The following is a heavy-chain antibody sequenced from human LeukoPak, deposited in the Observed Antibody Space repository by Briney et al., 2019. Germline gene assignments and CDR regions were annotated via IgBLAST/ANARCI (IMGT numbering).Heavy chain of an antibody. CDR2: IYYSGST. D-gene: IGHD4-11*01. J-gene: IGHJ4*02. V-gene: IGHV4-59*01. Sequence: PSETLSLTCTVSGVSISSYYWSWIRQPPGKGLEWIGYIYYSGSTNYNPSLKSRDTISVDTSKNQFSLKLSSVTAADTAVYYCARDSGSNYYFDYWGQGTLVTVSS. CDR1: GVSISSYY. CDR3: ARDSGSNYYFDY.